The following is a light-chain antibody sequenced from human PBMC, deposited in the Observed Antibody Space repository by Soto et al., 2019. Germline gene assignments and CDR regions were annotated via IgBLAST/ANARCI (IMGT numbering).Light chain of an antibody. V-gene: IGKV1-5*01. CDR2: DVS. J-gene: IGKJ4*01. CDR3: QQYHTYMLT. CDR1: QSVSNW. Sequence: DIQMTQFPSTLSASVGDRVTITCRASQSVSNWLAWYQQKPGKAPDLLIYDVSSLENGVPSRFSGSGSGTEFTLTISSLQPDDFATYYCQQYHTYMLTFGGGTKVEIK.